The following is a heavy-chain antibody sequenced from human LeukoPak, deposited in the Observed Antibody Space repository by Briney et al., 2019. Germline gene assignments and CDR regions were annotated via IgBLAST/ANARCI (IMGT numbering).Heavy chain of an antibody. CDR2: ISAYNGNT. CDR1: GYTFTNYG. D-gene: IGHD3-22*01. Sequence: ASVKVSCKASGYTFTNYGINWVRQAPGQGLEWLGWISAYNGNTHYAQKIQGRLTMTTDTSTSTAYMELRSLKSDDTAVYYCALPDSSGFYLSVRFDFWGQGTLVTVSS. V-gene: IGHV1-18*01. CDR3: ALPDSSGFYLSVRFDF. J-gene: IGHJ4*02.